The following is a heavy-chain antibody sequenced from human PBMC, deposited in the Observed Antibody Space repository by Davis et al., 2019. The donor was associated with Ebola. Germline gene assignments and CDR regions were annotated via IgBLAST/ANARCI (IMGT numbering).Heavy chain of an antibody. CDR2: ISGSGGST. CDR3: AKGGCSGGSCYPGSY. V-gene: IGHV3-23*01. J-gene: IGHJ4*02. CDR1: GFTFSSYA. Sequence: GESLKISCAASGFTFSSYAMSWVRQAPGKGLEWVSAISGSGGSTYYAASVKGRFTISRDNSKNTLYLQMNSLRAEDTAVYYCAKGGCSGGSCYPGSYWGQGTLVTVSS. D-gene: IGHD2-15*01.